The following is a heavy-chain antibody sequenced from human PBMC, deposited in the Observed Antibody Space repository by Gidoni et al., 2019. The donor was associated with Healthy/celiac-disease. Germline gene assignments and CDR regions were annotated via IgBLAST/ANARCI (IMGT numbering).Heavy chain of an antibody. V-gene: IGHV4-59*08. CDR2: IYYSGST. CDR1: GGSLSSYY. CDR3: ARAPGSYYGSIGMDV. Sequence: QVQLQESGPGLVKPSETLSLTCTVSGGSLSSYYWSWIRQPPGKGLEWIGYIYYSGSTNYNPSLKSRVTISVDTSKNQFSLKLSSVTAADTAVYYCARAPGSYYGSIGMDVWGQGTTVTVSS. D-gene: IGHD3-10*01. J-gene: IGHJ6*02.